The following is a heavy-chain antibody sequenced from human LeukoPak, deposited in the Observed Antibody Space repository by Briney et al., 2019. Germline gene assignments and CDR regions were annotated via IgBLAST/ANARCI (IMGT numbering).Heavy chain of an antibody. V-gene: IGHV4-34*01. D-gene: IGHD3-10*01. J-gene: IGHJ4*02. CDR2: INHSGST. CDR3: ARGGDYYGSGAKTDY. CDR1: GGSFSGYY. Sequence: SETLSLTCAVYGGSFSGYYCSWIRQPPGKGLEWIGEINHSGSTNYNPSLKSRVTISVDTSKNHFSLKLSSVTAADTAVYYCARGGDYYGSGAKTDYWGQGTLVTVSS.